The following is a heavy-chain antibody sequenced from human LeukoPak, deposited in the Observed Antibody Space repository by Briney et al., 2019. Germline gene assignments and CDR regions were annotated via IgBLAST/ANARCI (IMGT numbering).Heavy chain of an antibody. CDR3: AGKEYSSSYYYYYYMDV. CDR1: GGTFISYA. D-gene: IGHD6-6*01. J-gene: IGHJ6*03. CDR2: IIPIFGRA. Sequence: SVKVSCKASGGTFISYAISWVRQAPGEGREGMGGIIPIFGRANYAQKFQGRVTITADESTSTAYMELSSLRSEDTAVYYCAGKEYSSSYYYYYYMDVWGKGTTVTVSS. V-gene: IGHV1-69*01.